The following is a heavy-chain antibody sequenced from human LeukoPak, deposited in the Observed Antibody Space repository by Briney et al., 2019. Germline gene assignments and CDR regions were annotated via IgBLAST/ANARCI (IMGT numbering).Heavy chain of an antibody. CDR2: IYYSGST. V-gene: IGHV4-59*11. D-gene: IGHD2-2*01. CDR1: GGSISSHY. J-gene: IGHJ3*02. Sequence: PSETLSLTCTVSGGSISSHYWSWIRQPPGKGLEWIGYIYYSGSTNYNPSLKSRVTISVDTSKNQFSLKLSSVTAADTAVYYCARERYCSSTSCAADAFDIWGQGTMVTVSS. CDR3: ARERYCSSTSCAADAFDI.